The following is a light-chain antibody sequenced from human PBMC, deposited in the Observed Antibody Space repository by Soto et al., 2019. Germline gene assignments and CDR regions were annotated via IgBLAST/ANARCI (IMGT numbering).Light chain of an antibody. CDR1: ESINSW. CDR3: HHYNGDSRT. V-gene: IGKV1-5*03. CDR2: KAS. J-gene: IGKJ2*01. Sequence: DIQMTQSPSTLSASVGDTVTITCRASESINSWLAWHQQKPGKAPKLLIYKASSLESGVPSRFSGSGSGTDFTLTISSLQPDDFATYYCHHYNGDSRTFGQGTKLEI.